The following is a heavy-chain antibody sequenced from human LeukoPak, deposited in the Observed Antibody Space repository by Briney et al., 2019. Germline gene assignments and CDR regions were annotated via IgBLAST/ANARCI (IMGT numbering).Heavy chain of an antibody. V-gene: IGHV3-49*03. J-gene: IGHJ3*02. Sequence: PGGSLRLSCTASGFTFGDYAMSWFRQDPGKGLEWVGFIRSEAYGGTIDYSASVKGRFTISRDDSKSIAYLQMNSLKTEDPDEDYRSRKGGATTIPDGFYIWGPRTTVTLFS. CDR2: IRSEAYGGTI. CDR1: GFTFGDYA. CDR3: SRKGGATTIPDGFYI. D-gene: IGHD1-1*01.